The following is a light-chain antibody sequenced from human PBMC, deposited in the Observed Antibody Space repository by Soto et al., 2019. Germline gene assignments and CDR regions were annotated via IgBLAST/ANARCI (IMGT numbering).Light chain of an antibody. CDR3: QQSYSTLLT. V-gene: IGKV1-39*01. J-gene: IGKJ4*01. CDR2: AAS. Sequence: DIQMTQSPSSLSAYVGYRVTIACRSSHIIIIYLNLYQQKPGKAPKLLIYAASSLQSGVPSRFSGSGSGTDFTLTISSLQPEDFATYYCQQSYSTLLTFGGGTKVDIK. CDR1: HIIIIY.